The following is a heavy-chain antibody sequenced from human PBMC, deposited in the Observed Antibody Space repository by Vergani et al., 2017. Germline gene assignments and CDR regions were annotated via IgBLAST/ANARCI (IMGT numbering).Heavy chain of an antibody. Sequence: QVQLVQSGAEVKKPGSSVKVSCKASGGTFSSYAISWVRQAPGQGIEWMGGIIPIFGTANYAQKFQGRVTITADESTSTADMEPSSLRSEDTAVYYCARGVWFRATNYFDYWGQGSLVTVSS. CDR2: IIPIFGTA. CDR1: GGTFSSYA. V-gene: IGHV1-69*01. CDR3: ARGVWFRATNYFDY. J-gene: IGHJ4*02. D-gene: IGHD3-10*01.